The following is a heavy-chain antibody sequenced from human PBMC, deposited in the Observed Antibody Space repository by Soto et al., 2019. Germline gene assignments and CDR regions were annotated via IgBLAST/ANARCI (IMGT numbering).Heavy chain of an antibody. CDR1: GGAINDHY. CDR3: ARVRTGYFDY. J-gene: IGHJ4*02. Sequence: PSETLSLTCTLSGGAINDHYWSFIRQPPGKGLEWIGYIYYNGNTTYNPSLESQVTISVDRSRNQFSLRLTSLTAADTAVYYCARVRTGYFDYWAGEPWSPSPQ. D-gene: IGHD3-9*01. V-gene: IGHV4-59*11. CDR2: IYYNGNT.